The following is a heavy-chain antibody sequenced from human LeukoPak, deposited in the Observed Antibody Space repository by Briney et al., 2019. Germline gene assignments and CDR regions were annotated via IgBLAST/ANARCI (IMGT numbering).Heavy chain of an antibody. Sequence: GGSLRLSCVASGFIFSNAWMSWVRQAPGKGLEWVGRIKSKTDGGTTDYAAPVKGRFTISRDDSKNTLYLQMNSLQTEDTAVYYCTTDRRDHLLWSGDYGVDYWGQGTLLTVSS. D-gene: IGHD2-2*01. CDR1: GFIFSNAW. V-gene: IGHV3-15*01. CDR3: TTDRRDHLLWSGDYGVDY. CDR2: IKSKTDGGTT. J-gene: IGHJ4*02.